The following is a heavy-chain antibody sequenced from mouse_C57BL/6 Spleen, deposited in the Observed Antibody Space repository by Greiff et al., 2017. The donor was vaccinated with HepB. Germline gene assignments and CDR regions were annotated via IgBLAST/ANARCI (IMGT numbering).Heavy chain of an antibody. V-gene: IGHV1-47*01. CDR3: ARHGIYYGSSPHWYFDV. Sequence: VQLQQSGAELVKPGASVKMSCKASGYTFTTYPIEWMKQNHGKSLEWIGNFHPYNDDTKYNEKFKGKATLTVEKSSSTVYLELSRLTSDDSAVYDCARHGIYYGSSPHWYFDVWGTGTTVTVSS. D-gene: IGHD1-1*01. J-gene: IGHJ1*03. CDR1: GYTFTTYP. CDR2: FHPYNDDT.